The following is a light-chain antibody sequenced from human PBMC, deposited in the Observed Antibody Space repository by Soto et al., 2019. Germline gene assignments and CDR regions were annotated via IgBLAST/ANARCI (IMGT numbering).Light chain of an antibody. J-gene: IGKJ3*01. CDR1: QSISSN. V-gene: IGKV3-15*01. CDR3: QQYNNWPFT. CDR2: GAS. Sequence: EIVMTQSPATLSVSPEERATLSCRASQSISSNLAWYQQKPGQAPRLLIYGASTRATGIPATFSGSGSGTEFTLTISSLQSEDVAVYYCQQYNNWPFTFGPGTKVDIK.